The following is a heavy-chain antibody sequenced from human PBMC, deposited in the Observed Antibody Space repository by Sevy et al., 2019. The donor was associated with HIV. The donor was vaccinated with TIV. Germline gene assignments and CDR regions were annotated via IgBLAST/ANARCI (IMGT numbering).Heavy chain of an antibody. Sequence: SETLSLTCAVSGGSFSGYSWDWIRQPPGKGLEWIGEVNHSGSTNYNPSLKSRVTISVDTSKNQFSLKLNFVTAADTAVYYCARGGDGVVPSPIIGLGLLTKYWYFDLWGRGTLVTVSS. D-gene: IGHD3-3*01. CDR3: ARGGDGVVPSPIIGLGLLTKYWYFDL. V-gene: IGHV4-34*01. J-gene: IGHJ2*01. CDR1: GGSFSGYS. CDR2: VNHSGST.